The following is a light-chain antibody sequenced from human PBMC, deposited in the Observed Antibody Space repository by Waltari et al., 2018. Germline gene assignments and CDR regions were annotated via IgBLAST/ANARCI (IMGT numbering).Light chain of an antibody. V-gene: IGLV2-23*02. J-gene: IGLJ2*01. Sequence: QSALTQPASVSGSPGQSITISCMGTSSDVGGYNFVSWYQQHPGQAPELMIYDVTKRPSGVSNRFSGSKSGNTASLTIAGLQAEDEADYYCCSYVGGGTLVFGGGTNVTVL. CDR2: DVT. CDR1: SSDVGGYNF. CDR3: CSYVGGGTLV.